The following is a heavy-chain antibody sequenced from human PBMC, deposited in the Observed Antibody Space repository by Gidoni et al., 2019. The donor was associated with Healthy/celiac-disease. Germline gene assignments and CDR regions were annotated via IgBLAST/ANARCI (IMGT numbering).Heavy chain of an antibody. V-gene: IGHV1-69*06. CDR3: AGCHELLWFGESSPPGGMDV. Sequence: QVQLVQSGAEVKKPGSSVKVSCKASGGTFSSYAIRWVRQAPGQGLEWMGGIIPIFGTANYAQKFQGRVTITADKSTSTAYMELSSLRSEDTAVYYCAGCHELLWFGESSPPGGMDVWGQGTTVTVSS. J-gene: IGHJ6*02. D-gene: IGHD3-10*01. CDR1: GGTFSSYA. CDR2: IIPIFGTA.